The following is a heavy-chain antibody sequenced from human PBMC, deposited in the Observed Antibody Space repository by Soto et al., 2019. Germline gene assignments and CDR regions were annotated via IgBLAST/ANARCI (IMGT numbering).Heavy chain of an antibody. D-gene: IGHD3-10*01. CDR3: ARDGLVWFGELPSQFQH. CDR1: GYTFTSYG. J-gene: IGHJ1*01. CDR2: ISAYNGKT. Sequence: QVQLVQSGAEVKKPGASVKVSCKASGYTFTSYGISWVRQAPGQGLEWMGWISAYNGKTNYAQKLQGRGTMTTDTSTSTAYMELRSLRSDDTAVYYCARDGLVWFGELPSQFQHWGQGTLVTVSS. V-gene: IGHV1-18*01.